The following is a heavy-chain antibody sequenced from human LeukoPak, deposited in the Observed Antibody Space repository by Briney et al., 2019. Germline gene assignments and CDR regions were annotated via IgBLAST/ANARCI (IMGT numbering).Heavy chain of an antibody. D-gene: IGHD3-22*01. CDR3: ARLESGTMIVVVTPDY. CDR1: GYTFTGYY. J-gene: IGHJ4*02. Sequence: ASVKVSCKASGYTFTGYYMHWVRQAPGQGLEWMGWINPNSGGTNYAQKFQGRVTMTRDTSISTAYLQWSSLKASDTAMYYCARLESGTMIVVVTPDYWGQGTLVTVSS. CDR2: INPNSGGT. V-gene: IGHV1-2*02.